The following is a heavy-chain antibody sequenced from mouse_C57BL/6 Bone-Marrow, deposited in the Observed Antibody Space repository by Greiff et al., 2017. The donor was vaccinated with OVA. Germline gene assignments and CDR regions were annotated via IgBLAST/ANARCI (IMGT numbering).Heavy chain of an antibody. D-gene: IGHD1-1*01. CDR3: ARGKITTVSWYFDV. Sequence: QVQLQQSGAELARPGASVKLSCKASGYTFTSYGISWVKQRTGQGLEWIGEIYPRSGNTYYNEKFKGKATLTADKSSSTAYMELRSLTSEDSAVYFCARGKITTVSWYFDVWGTGTTVTVSS. V-gene: IGHV1-81*01. CDR1: GYTFTSYG. CDR2: IYPRSGNT. J-gene: IGHJ1*03.